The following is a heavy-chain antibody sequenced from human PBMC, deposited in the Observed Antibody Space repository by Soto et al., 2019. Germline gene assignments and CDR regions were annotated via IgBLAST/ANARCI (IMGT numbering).Heavy chain of an antibody. D-gene: IGHD2-15*01. CDR2: IIPIFGTA. Sequence: GASVKVSCKASGGTFSSYAISWVRQAPGQGLEWMGGIIPIFGTANYAQKFQGRVTITADKSTSTAYMELSSLRSEDTAVYYCARGVVVVAAPFNYYYYGMDVWGQGTTVTVSS. J-gene: IGHJ6*02. CDR3: ARGVVVVAAPFNYYYYGMDV. V-gene: IGHV1-69*06. CDR1: GGTFSSYA.